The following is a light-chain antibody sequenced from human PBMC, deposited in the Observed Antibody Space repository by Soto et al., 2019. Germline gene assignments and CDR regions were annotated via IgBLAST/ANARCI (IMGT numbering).Light chain of an antibody. V-gene: IGLV1-40*01. CDR3: QSYDSSLSGSVV. Sequence: QSVLTQPPSVSGAPGRRVTISCTGSRSNIGAGYDVHWYQQLPGTAPQLLIYGNINRPSGVPDRFSGSKSGTSASLAITGLQAEDEADYYGQSYDSSLSGSVVFGGGTKLTVL. J-gene: IGLJ2*01. CDR1: RSNIGAGYD. CDR2: GNI.